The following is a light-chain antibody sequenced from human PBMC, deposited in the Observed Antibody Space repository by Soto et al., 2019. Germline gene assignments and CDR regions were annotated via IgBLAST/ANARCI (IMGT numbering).Light chain of an antibody. V-gene: IGLV2-14*03. Sequence: QSALTQPASVSGSPGQSITISCTGSSSDVGGFAYVSWYQQRPGKAPKLMIYDVSNRPSGVSNRFSGSKSGNTASLTISGLQADDEADYYCSSYTSISTLGGVFGGGTKLTVL. J-gene: IGLJ2*01. CDR3: SSYTSISTLGGV. CDR2: DVS. CDR1: SSDVGGFAY.